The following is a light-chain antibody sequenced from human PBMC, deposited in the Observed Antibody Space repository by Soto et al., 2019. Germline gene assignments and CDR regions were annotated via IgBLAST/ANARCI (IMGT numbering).Light chain of an antibody. CDR2: GNS. CDR1: SSNIGAGYD. CDR3: QSYDSSLSGSV. V-gene: IGLV1-40*01. J-gene: IGLJ2*01. Sequence: QSVLTQPPSVSGAPGQRVTISCTGSSSNIGAGYDVHWYQHLPGTAPKLLIYGNSNRPSGVPDRFSGSQSGTSASQAITGLQAEDEAEYYCQSYDSSLSGSVFGGGTKLTVL.